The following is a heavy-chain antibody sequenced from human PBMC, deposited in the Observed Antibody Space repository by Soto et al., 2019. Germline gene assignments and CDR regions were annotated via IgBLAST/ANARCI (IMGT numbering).Heavy chain of an antibody. Sequence: PSETLSLTCTVSGGSISSYYWSWIRQPPGKGLEWIGYIYYSGSTNYNPSLKSRVTISVDTSKNQFSLKLSSVTAADTAVYYCARALSIAPHYYFDYWGQGTLVTVSS. CDR2: IYYSGST. V-gene: IGHV4-59*01. J-gene: IGHJ4*02. CDR1: GGSISSYY. CDR3: ARALSIAPHYYFDY. D-gene: IGHD6-6*01.